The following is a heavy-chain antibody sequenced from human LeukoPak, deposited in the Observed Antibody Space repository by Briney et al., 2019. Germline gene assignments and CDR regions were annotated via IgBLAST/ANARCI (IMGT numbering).Heavy chain of an antibody. J-gene: IGHJ4*02. CDR2: ISSSSSTI. CDR3: ARGPTYGSRSDFLES. Sequence: PGGSLRLSCAASGFTFSSYSMNWVRQAPGKGLEWVSYISSSSSTIYYADSVKGRFTISRDNAKNSLYLQMNSLRAEDTAVYYCARGPTYGSRSDFLESWGLGTLVTVSS. CDR1: GFTFSSYS. V-gene: IGHV3-48*04. D-gene: IGHD3-10*01.